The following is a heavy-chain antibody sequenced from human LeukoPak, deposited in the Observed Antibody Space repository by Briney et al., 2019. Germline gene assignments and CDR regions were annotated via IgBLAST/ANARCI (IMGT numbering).Heavy chain of an antibody. J-gene: IGHJ4*02. V-gene: IGHV4-59*02. Sequence: SSETLSLTCTVSGGSVSSYYWSWIRQPPGKGLEWIEYIYYSGSTNYNPSLKSRVTISVDTSKNQFSLKLSSVTAADTAVYYCARDCSSTSCQLDYWGQGTLVTVSS. CDR1: GGSVSSYY. D-gene: IGHD2-2*01. CDR2: IYYSGST. CDR3: ARDCSSTSCQLDY.